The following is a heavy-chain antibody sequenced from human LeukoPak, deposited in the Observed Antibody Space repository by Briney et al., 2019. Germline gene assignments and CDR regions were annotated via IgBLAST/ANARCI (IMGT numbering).Heavy chain of an antibody. J-gene: IGHJ4*02. CDR2: INPNSGGT. CDR3: AGVTDYGNDY. D-gene: IGHD4-17*01. V-gene: IGHV1-2*02. Sequence: ASVRVSFTASGYTFTDYYMHWVRQAPGQGLEWMGWINPNSGGTTYAQKFQGRVTMTRDTSISTAYMELSRLRSDDTAVFYCAGVTDYGNDYWGQGTLVTVSS. CDR1: GYTFTDYY.